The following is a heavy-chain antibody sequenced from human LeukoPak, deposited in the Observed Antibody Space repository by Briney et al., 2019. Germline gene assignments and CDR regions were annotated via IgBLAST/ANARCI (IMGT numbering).Heavy chain of an antibody. CDR1: GGSFSGYY. D-gene: IGHD6-13*01. J-gene: IGHJ5*02. CDR2: INHSGST. Sequence: SETLSLTCAVYGGSFSGYYWSWIGQPPGKGLEWIGEINHSGSTNYNPSLKSRVTISVDTSKNQFSLKLSSVTAADTAVYYCAAAAIGDWFDPWGQGTLVTVSS. CDR3: AAAAIGDWFDP. V-gene: IGHV4-34*01.